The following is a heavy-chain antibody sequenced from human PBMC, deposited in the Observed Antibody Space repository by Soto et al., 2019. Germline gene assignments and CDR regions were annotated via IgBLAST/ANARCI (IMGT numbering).Heavy chain of an antibody. CDR3: AKDNSHYGGNFVFDY. V-gene: IGHV4-34*01. CDR2: INHSGST. D-gene: IGHD4-17*01. Sequence: SETLSLTCAVYGGSFSGYYWSWIRQPPGKGLEWIGEINHSGSTNYNPSLKSRVTISVDTSKNQFSLRAEDTALYYCAKDNSHYGGNFVFDYWGQGTLVTVSS. CDR1: GGSFSGYY. J-gene: IGHJ4*02.